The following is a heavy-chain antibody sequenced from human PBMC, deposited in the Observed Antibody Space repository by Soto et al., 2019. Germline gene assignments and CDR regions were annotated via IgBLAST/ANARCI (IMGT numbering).Heavy chain of an antibody. D-gene: IGHD3-22*01. CDR1: GYRFTSYW. CDR3: ARKDKSGYFNWFDP. CDR2: IFPSDSDT. Sequence: PVXFLKLSCRTSGYRFTSYWIAWLRQMPGKGLEWMGIIFPSDSDTRYSPSFQGQVTISADRSTSTVFLQWASLKASDTAEYFCARKDKSGYFNWFDPWGQGTLVTVSS. J-gene: IGHJ5*02. V-gene: IGHV5-51*01.